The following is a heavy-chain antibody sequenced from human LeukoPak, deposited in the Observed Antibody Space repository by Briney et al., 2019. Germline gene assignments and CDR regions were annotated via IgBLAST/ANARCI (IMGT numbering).Heavy chain of an antibody. CDR1: GFTFSNSL. Sequence: GGSLRLSCAASGFTFSNSLMNCVRQAPGKGLEWVANIKQDGSEKYYVDSVKGRFTISRDNAKNSLYLQMNSLRAEDTAVYYCARRGDTNSMSAFDIWGQGTMVSVSS. CDR3: ARRGDTNSMSAFDI. V-gene: IGHV3-7*05. D-gene: IGHD2/OR15-2a*01. J-gene: IGHJ3*02. CDR2: IKQDGSEK.